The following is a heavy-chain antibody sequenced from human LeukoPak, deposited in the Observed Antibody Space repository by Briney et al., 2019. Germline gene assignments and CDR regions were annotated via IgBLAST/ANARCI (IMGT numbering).Heavy chain of an antibody. D-gene: IGHD6-13*01. V-gene: IGHV4-31*03. CDR3: ARNSNNAFDI. CDR1: GDSISSRTYY. Sequence: PSQTLSLTCTVSGDSISSRTYYWSWIRQHPGKGLEWIGYIYYSGTTYYNPSLKGRLTISVDTSENQFSLKLSSVTAADTAVYYCARNSNNAFDIWGQGTMVTVSS. CDR2: IYYSGTT. J-gene: IGHJ3*02.